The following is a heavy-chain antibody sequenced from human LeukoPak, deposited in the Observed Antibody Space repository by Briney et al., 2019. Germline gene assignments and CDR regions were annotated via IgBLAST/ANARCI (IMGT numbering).Heavy chain of an antibody. CDR2: ISYDGSNK. Sequence: GGSLRLSCAASGFTFSSYAMHWVRQAPGKGLEWVAVISYDGSNKYYADSVKGRFTISRDNSKNTLYLQMNSLRAEDTAIYYCARDIHSVAFDIWGQGTVVTVSS. V-gene: IGHV3-30*04. CDR1: GFTFSSYA. J-gene: IGHJ3*02. CDR3: ARDIHSVAFDI.